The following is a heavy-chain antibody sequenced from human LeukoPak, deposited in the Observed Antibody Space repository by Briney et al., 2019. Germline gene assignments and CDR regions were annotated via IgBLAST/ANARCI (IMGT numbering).Heavy chain of an antibody. V-gene: IGHV4-31*03. J-gene: IGHJ4*02. CDR2: IYYSGRT. D-gene: IGHD7-27*01. Sequence: SQTLSLTCTLSGGSISSGGYYWSWIRQHPGKGMEWNGYIYYSGRTYYNPSLKSRVAISVDTSKNQFSLKWSSVTAAYTAVYYWARGVGGHWGGLEYWGQGTLGTVSS. CDR1: GGSISSGGYY. CDR3: ARGVGGHWGGLEY.